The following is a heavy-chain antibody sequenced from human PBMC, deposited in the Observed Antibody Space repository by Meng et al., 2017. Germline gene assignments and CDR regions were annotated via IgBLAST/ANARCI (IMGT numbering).Heavy chain of an antibody. CDR3: ARQRDGLNDYSNQEYYYYYGMDV. V-gene: IGHV5-51*01. J-gene: IGHJ6*02. D-gene: IGHD4-11*01. CDR1: GYSFTSYW. CDR2: IYPGDSDT. Sequence: GESLKISCKGSGYSFTSYWIGWVRQMPGKGLECMGIIYPGDSDTRYSPSFQVQVTISADKSISTAYLQWSSLKASDTAMYYCARQRDGLNDYSNQEYYYYYGMDVWGQGTTVTVSS.